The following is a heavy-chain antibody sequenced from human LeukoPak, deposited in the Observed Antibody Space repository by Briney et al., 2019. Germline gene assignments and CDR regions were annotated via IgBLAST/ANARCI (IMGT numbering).Heavy chain of an antibody. J-gene: IGHJ6*04. V-gene: IGHV3-20*04. Sequence: GGSLRLSCAASGFTFSSYAMSWVRQAPGKGLEWVSGFTWNGGSTAYADSVRGRFTISRDNAKNSLYLQTNSLRVEDTALYYCAGHYYDTSGYGVWGKGTTVTVSS. CDR1: GFTFSSYA. CDR3: AGHYYDTSGYGV. D-gene: IGHD3-22*01. CDR2: FTWNGGST.